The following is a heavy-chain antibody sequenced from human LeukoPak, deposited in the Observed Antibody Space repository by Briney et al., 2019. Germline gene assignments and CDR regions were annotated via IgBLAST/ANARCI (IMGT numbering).Heavy chain of an antibody. J-gene: IGHJ6*04. V-gene: IGHV1-69*13. Sequence: GASVKVSCKASGGTFSSYAISWVRQAPGQGLEWMGGIIPIFGTANYAQKFQGRVTITADESTSTAYMELSSLRSEDTAVYYCARDRLYSSSPGMDVWGKGTTVTVSS. CDR2: IIPIFGTA. CDR1: GGTFSSYA. D-gene: IGHD6-13*01. CDR3: ARDRLYSSSPGMDV.